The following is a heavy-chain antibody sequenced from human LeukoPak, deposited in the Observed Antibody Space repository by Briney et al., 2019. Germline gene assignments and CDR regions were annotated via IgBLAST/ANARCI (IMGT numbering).Heavy chain of an antibody. Sequence: GGSLRLPCSASGFTFSSFAMNWVRQAPGKGLEYVSAITSNGGSTYYADSVRGRFSISRDNSKNTLYLQMSSLSTEDTAVYYCARDLAPASLWGQGTLVTVSS. CDR2: ITSNGGST. J-gene: IGHJ4*02. CDR3: ARDLAPASL. D-gene: IGHD3-16*01. V-gene: IGHV3-64D*06. CDR1: GFTFSSFA.